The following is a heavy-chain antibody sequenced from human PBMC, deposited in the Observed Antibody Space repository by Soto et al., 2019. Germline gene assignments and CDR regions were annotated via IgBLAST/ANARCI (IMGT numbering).Heavy chain of an antibody. CDR3: ASEVGATYYCHGMDV. J-gene: IGHJ6*02. CDR2: IKQDGSEK. D-gene: IGHD1-26*01. V-gene: IGHV3-7*01. Sequence: GGSLRLSCAASGFPFTSYSMSWVRQAQGKGLEWVANIKQDGSEKYYVDSVKGGFTISRENAKKSLYLNMNSLRAEDTAVYYCASEVGATYYCHGMDVCGRGTTVTVSS. CDR1: GFPFTSYS.